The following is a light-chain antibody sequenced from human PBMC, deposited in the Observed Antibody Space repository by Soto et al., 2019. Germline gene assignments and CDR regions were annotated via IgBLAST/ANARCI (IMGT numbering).Light chain of an antibody. V-gene: IGKV1-6*01. CDR3: LQDYGDSWT. CDR2: AAS. CDR1: RDVGSD. Sequence: QMTQSPSSLSASVGEKIIITCRASRDVGSDVSWYQQKPGQAPKLLIYAASNLYTGVPSRFSGSRSGTEFTLTISSLQPKDFASYYCLQDYGDSWTFGQGTKVDI. J-gene: IGKJ1*01.